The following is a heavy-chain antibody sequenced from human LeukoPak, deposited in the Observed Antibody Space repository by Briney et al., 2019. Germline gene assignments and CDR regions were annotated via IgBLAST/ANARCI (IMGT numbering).Heavy chain of an antibody. Sequence: ASVKVSCKASGYTFTSYDINWVRQATGQGLEWMGWMNPNSGNTGYAQKFQGRVTMTTDTSTSTAYMELRSLRSDDTAVYYCARAPSGWYDYWGQGTLVTVSS. V-gene: IGHV1-8*01. J-gene: IGHJ4*02. D-gene: IGHD6-19*01. CDR1: GYTFTSYD. CDR3: ARAPSGWYDY. CDR2: MNPNSGNT.